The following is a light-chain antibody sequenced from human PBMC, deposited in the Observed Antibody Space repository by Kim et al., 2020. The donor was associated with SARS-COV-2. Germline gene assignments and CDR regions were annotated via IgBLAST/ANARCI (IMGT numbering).Light chain of an antibody. J-gene: IGKJ5*01. CDR2: DAS. CDR1: QIVSSY. V-gene: IGKV3-11*01. CDR3: QQRSNWIT. Sequence: EIVLTQSPATLSLSPGERATLSCRASQIVSSYLAWYQQKPGQAPRLLIYDASNRATCIPARFSGSGSGTDFTLTISSLEPEDFAVYYCQQRSNWITFAQGTRLEIK.